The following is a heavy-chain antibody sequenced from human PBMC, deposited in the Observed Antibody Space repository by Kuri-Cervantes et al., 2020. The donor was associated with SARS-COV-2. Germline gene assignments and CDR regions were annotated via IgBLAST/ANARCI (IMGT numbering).Heavy chain of an antibody. J-gene: IGHJ6*03. V-gene: IGHV4-34*01. D-gene: IGHD4-17*01. CDR1: GGSFSGYK. CDR3: ARAYGFLRYIYYMDV. Sequence: ESLKISCAVYGGSFSGYKWNWIRQSPGKGLQWIGEVNHRGSTNYNPSLKSRVTISVDTSSKQFSLNLSSVTAADTAVYYCARAYGFLRYIYYMDVWGRGTTVTVSS. CDR2: VNHRGST.